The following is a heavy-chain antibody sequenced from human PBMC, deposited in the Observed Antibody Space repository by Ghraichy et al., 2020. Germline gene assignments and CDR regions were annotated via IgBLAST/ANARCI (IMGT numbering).Heavy chain of an antibody. CDR1: GFTFSRYG. CDR2: IKQDGSEK. D-gene: IGHD3-10*01. V-gene: IGHV3-7*01. Sequence: GGSLRLPCAASGFTFSRYGMSWVRQAPGKGLEWVANIKQDGSEKYYVDSVKGRFTISSDNPKNSLYLQMNSLRAEDTAVYYCAREFSVNLIYDYWAQGTLATFSS. J-gene: IGHJ4*02. CDR3: AREFSVNLIYDY.